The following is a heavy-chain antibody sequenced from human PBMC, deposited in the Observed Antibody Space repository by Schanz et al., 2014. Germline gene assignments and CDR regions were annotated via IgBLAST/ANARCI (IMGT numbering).Heavy chain of an antibody. D-gene: IGHD3-16*01. J-gene: IGHJ6*02. V-gene: IGHV1-69*04. CDR3: ATIGVNDYWRFGLDL. Sequence: QVQLVQSGAEVRKPGSSVRVSCKASGGTFTSYAFSWVRQAPGQGLEWMGRIIPIVDITNYAQQFLGRVTITADKSTSTAYMELKSLRSADTAVYYCATIGVNDYWRFGLDLWGQGTTVTVSS. CDR1: GGTFTSYA. CDR2: IIPIVDIT.